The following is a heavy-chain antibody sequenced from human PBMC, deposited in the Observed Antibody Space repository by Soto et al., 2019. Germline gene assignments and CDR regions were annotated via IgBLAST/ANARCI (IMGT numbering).Heavy chain of an antibody. CDR3: AKDRGHRVVVVPAAIGNP. CDR2: ISYDGSNK. V-gene: IGHV3-30*18. D-gene: IGHD2-2*02. CDR1: GFTFSSYG. J-gene: IGHJ5*02. Sequence: QVQLVESGGGVVQPGRSLRLSCAASGFTFSSYGMHWVRQAPGKGLEWVAVISYDGSNKYYADSVKGRFTISRDNSKNTLYLQMNSLRAEDTAVYYCAKDRGHRVVVVPAAIGNPWGQGTLVTVSS.